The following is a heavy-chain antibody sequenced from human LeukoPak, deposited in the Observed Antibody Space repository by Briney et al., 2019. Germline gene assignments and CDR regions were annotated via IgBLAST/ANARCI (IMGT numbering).Heavy chain of an antibody. CDR2: INAGNGNT. J-gene: IGHJ4*02. D-gene: IGHD1-26*01. CDR3: ARAKLLAFDY. V-gene: IGHV1-3*03. Sequence: ASVKVSCKASGYTFTSYTMHWVRQAPGQRLEWMGWINAGNGNTKYSQEFQGRVTITRDTSASTAYMELSSLRSDDMAVYYCARAKLLAFDYWGQGTLVTVSS. CDR1: GYTFTSYT.